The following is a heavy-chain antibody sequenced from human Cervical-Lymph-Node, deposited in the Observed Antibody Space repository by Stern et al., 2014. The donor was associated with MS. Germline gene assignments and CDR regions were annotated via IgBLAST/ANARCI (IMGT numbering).Heavy chain of an antibody. J-gene: IGHJ5*02. Sequence: QLVESGAEVKKPGASVKVSCKASGYTFTKYFIHWVRQAPGQGLEWMGRIETDNGTTQYSHKLQDRVTFTRDTSATTVYMELHSLRSEDTALYYCARDHFSSWYVEGDWFDPWGQGTLVTVSS. CDR2: IETDNGTT. CDR1: GYTFTKYF. CDR3: ARDHFSSWYVEGDWFDP. V-gene: IGHV1-3*04. D-gene: IGHD2-2*01.